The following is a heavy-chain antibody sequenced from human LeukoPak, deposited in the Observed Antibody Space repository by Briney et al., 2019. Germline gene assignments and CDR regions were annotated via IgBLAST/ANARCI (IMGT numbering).Heavy chain of an antibody. Sequence: SVKVSCKASGGTFSSYAISWVRQAPGQGLEWMGRIIPIFGTANYAQKFQGRVTITTDESTSTAYMELSSLRSEDTAVYYCARDRLSSSSAFAFDIRGQGTMVTVSS. CDR2: IIPIFGTA. D-gene: IGHD6-6*01. V-gene: IGHV1-69*05. CDR1: GGTFSSYA. CDR3: ARDRLSSSSAFAFDI. J-gene: IGHJ3*02.